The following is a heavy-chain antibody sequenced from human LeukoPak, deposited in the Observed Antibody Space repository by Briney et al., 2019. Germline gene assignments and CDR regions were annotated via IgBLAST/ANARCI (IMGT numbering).Heavy chain of an antibody. Sequence: PSETLSLTCTVSGGSISGSSYYWGWIRQPPGKGLEWIGSIYYSGSTYYNPSLKSRVTISVDTSKNQFSLKLSSVTATDTAVYYCARIGFGEKSDYWGQGTLVTVSS. D-gene: IGHD3-10*01. CDR1: GGSISGSSYY. V-gene: IGHV4-39*01. CDR3: ARIGFGEKSDY. CDR2: IYYSGST. J-gene: IGHJ4*02.